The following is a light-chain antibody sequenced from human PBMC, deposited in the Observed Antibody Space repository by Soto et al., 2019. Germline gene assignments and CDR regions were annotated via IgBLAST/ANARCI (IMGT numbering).Light chain of an antibody. J-gene: IGKJ4*01. CDR3: QQYDTWPLT. CDR2: DIS. Sequence: ETVMTQFPATLSVSPEERATLSCRASQYVSTNLAWYQQQPGQPPRLLIYDISNRATGIPARFSGSGSETEFARTITSLQSEDFAVYYCQQYDTWPLTFGGRTKVEIK. CDR1: QYVSTN. V-gene: IGKV3D-15*01.